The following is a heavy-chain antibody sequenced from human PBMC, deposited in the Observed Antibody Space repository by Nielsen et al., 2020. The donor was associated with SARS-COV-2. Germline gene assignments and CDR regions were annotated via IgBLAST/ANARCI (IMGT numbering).Heavy chain of an antibody. CDR1: GYTFTHYY. D-gene: IGHD3-3*01. CDR2: INPSDGDT. Sequence: ASVKVSCKASGYTFTHYYIYWVRQAPGQGLEWMGMINPSDGDTSYAQKLQGRVTMTRDTSTSTVYIEVSSLRSEDTAVYYCARAPSDYYGMDVWGQGTTVTVSS. J-gene: IGHJ6*02. V-gene: IGHV1-46*04. CDR3: ARAPSDYYGMDV.